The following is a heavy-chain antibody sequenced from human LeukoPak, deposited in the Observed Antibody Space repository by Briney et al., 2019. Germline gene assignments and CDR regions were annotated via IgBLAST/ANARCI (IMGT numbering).Heavy chain of an antibody. J-gene: IGHJ6*02. CDR1: GFTFSSYW. Sequence: PGGSLRLSCAASGFTFSSYWMHWVRQAPGKGLVWVSRINSDRSSTSYADSVKGRFTISRDNSKNTLYLQMNSLRAEDTAVYYCARDRVSIVVVPAAGGYYGMDVWGQGTTVTVSS. CDR3: ARDRVSIVVVPAAGGYYGMDV. V-gene: IGHV3-74*01. CDR2: INSDRSST. D-gene: IGHD2-2*01.